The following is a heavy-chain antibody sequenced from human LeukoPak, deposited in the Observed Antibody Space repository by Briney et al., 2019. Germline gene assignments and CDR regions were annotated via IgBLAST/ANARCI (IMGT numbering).Heavy chain of an antibody. V-gene: IGHV4-34*01. CDR2: INHSGST. CDR1: GGSFSGYY. J-gene: IGHJ4*02. CDR3: ARPTSSNYAGFYCDY. Sequence: SEILSLTCAVYGGSFSGYYWSWIRQPPGKGLEWIGEINHSGSTNYNPSLRSRVTISVDTSKNQFSLKVSSMTAADTAVYYCARPTSSNYAGFYCDYWSQGTLVTVSS. D-gene: IGHD4-11*01.